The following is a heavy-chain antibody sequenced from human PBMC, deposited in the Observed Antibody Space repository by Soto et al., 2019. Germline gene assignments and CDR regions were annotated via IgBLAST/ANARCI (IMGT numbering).Heavy chain of an antibody. Sequence: QVQLVESGGGVVQPGRSLRLSCAASGFNFSAYGMHWVRQAPGTGLVLVALLAFDASKKYYADSVKGRFTIPRDTSRNTLYLHMTSLRVEDTAVYYCRVGVADGGQVTRGTVSS. D-gene: IGHD1-26*01. J-gene: IGHJ4*02. CDR1: GFNFSAYG. CDR3: RVGVAD. V-gene: IGHV3-30*03. CDR2: LAFDASKK.